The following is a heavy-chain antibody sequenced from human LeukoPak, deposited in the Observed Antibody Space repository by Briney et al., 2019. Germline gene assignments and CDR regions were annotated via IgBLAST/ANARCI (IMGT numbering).Heavy chain of an antibody. CDR2: INHSGST. V-gene: IGHV4-34*01. D-gene: IGHD3-22*01. J-gene: IGHJ4*02. Sequence: SETLSLTCAVYGGSFSGYYWSWIRQPPGKGLEWIGEINHSGSTNYNPSLKSRVTISVDTSKNQFSLKLSSVTAADTAVYYCARGLPDYYDGSGYLYYFDYWGQGTLVTVSS. CDR1: GGSFSGYY. CDR3: ARGLPDYYDGSGYLYYFDY.